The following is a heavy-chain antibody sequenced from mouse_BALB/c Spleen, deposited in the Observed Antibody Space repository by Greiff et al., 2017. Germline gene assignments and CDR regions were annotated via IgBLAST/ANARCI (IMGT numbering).Heavy chain of an antibody. CDR2: ISSGGSYT. CDR3: TRDLRTTVPSY. D-gene: IGHD1-1*01. CDR1: GFTFSSYT. J-gene: IGHJ3*01. Sequence: EVMLVESGGGLVKPGGSLKLSCAASGFTFSSYTMSWVRQTPEKRLEWVATISSGGSYTYYPDSVKGRFTISRDNAKNTLYLQMSSLKSEDTAMYYCTRDLRTTVPSYWGQGTLVTVSA. V-gene: IGHV5-6-4*01.